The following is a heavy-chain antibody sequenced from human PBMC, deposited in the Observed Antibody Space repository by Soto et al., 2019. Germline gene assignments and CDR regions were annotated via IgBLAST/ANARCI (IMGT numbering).Heavy chain of an antibody. J-gene: IGHJ4*02. CDR2: IYYTGIT. D-gene: IGHD6-19*01. CDR3: ARPARQDTVAGNY. CDR1: GGSISSRSYY. V-gene: IGHV4-39*01. Sequence: QLHLQESGPGLVKPSETLSLTCTVSGGSISSRSYYWGWIRQPPGKGLEWIGSIYYTGITHYNPSLKSRATISIDTSKNQFSLNLNSVTATDTAVYYCARPARQDTVAGNYWGQGTLVTVSS.